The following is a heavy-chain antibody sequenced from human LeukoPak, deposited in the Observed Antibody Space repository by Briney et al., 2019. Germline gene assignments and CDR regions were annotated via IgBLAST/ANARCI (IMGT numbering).Heavy chain of an antibody. J-gene: IGHJ6*02. CDR3: ARGYYGLDV. CDR2: TYYRSKWYN. CDR1: GDSVSSNSAA. Sequence: SQTFPLTCAISGDSVSSNSAAWSWIRQSPSRGLEWLGRTYYRSKWYNDYAVSVKSRININPDTSKNQFSLQLNSVTPEDTAVYYCARGYYGLDVWGQGTTVTVSS. V-gene: IGHV6-1*01.